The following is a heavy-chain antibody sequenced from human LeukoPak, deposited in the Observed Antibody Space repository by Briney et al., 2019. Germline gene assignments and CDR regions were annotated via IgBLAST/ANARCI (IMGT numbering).Heavy chain of an antibody. CDR2: INTNTGNP. CDR1: GYTFTSYA. V-gene: IGHV7-4-1*02. D-gene: IGHD6-13*01. J-gene: IGHJ6*03. Sequence: ASVKVSCKASGYTFTSYAMNWVRQAPGQGLEWMGWINTNTGNPTYAQGFTGRFVFSLDTSVSTAYLQISSLKAEDTAVYYCARGGSSWYSYYYYYYMDVWGKGTTVTVSS. CDR3: ARGGSSWYSYYYYYYMDV.